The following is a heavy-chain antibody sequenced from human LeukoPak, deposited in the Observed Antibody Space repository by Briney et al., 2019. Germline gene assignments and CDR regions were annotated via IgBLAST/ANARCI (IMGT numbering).Heavy chain of an antibody. CDR2: IWYDGSNK. CDR1: GFTFSSYG. V-gene: IGHV3-33*01. Sequence: PGGSLRLSCAASGFTFSSYGMHWVRQAPGKGLEWVAVIWYDGSNKYYADSVKGRFTISRDNSKNTLYLQMNSLRAEDTAVYYCARDREYYDFWSGYSSYYYGMDVWGQGTTVTVSS. D-gene: IGHD3-3*01. J-gene: IGHJ6*02. CDR3: ARDREYYDFWSGYSSYYYGMDV.